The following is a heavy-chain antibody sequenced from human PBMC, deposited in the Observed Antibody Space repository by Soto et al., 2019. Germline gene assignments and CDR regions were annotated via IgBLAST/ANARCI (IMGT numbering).Heavy chain of an antibody. CDR1: GFTFSSYG. CDR3: AGDPRVKLPAPLGCYGMDV. CDR2: IWYDGSNK. Sequence: QVQLVESGGGVVQPGRSLRLSCAASGFTFSSYGMHWVRQAPGKGLEWVAVIWYDGSNKYYADSVKGRFTISRDNSKNTLYMHMNRLRAEDTAVYYWAGDPRVKLPAPLGCYGMDVWGQGTTVTVSS. V-gene: IGHV3-33*01. D-gene: IGHD1-26*01. J-gene: IGHJ6*02.